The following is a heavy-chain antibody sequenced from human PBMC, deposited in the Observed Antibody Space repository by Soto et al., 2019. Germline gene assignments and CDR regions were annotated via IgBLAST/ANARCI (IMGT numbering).Heavy chain of an antibody. CDR3: AREGGAHNKMDV. CDR2: ISSSSSYI. D-gene: IGHD1-1*01. J-gene: IGHJ6*02. CDR1: GFTFSSYS. Sequence: GGSLRLSCAASGFTFSSYSMNWVRQAPGKGLEWVSSISSSSSYIYYADSVKGRFTISRDNAKNSLYLQMNSLRAEDTAVYYCAREGGAHNKMDVWGQGTTFTVS. V-gene: IGHV3-21*01.